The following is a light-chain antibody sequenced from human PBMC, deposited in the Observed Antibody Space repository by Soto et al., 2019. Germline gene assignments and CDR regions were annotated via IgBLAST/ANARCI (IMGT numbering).Light chain of an antibody. CDR3: QQSGT. CDR1: QSISSNY. Sequence: EIVLAQSPGTLSLSAGERATLSCRASQSISSNYLAWYQHKFGQAPRLLIYGASSRARGIPDRFSGSGSGTDFTLTITRLEHEDFAVYYCQQSGTFGQGTKVEIK. J-gene: IGKJ1*01. CDR2: GAS. V-gene: IGKV3-20*01.